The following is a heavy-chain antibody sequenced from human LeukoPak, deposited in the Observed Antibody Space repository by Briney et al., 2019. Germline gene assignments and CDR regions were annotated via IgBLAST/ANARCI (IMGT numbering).Heavy chain of an antibody. CDR3: AKEYSSSWYDAFDI. Sequence: GRSLRLSCAASGFTFSSYGMHWVRQAPGKGLEWVAVISYDGSNEYYADSVEGRFTISRDNSKNTLYLQMNSLRAEDTAVYYCAKEYSSSWYDAFDIWGQGTMVTVSS. CDR2: ISYDGSNE. D-gene: IGHD6-13*01. V-gene: IGHV3-30*18. CDR1: GFTFSSYG. J-gene: IGHJ3*02.